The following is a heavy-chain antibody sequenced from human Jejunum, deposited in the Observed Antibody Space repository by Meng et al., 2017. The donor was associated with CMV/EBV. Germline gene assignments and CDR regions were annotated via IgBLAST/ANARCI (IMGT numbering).Heavy chain of an antibody. V-gene: IGHV1-46*01. CDR1: VYIFTDYY. J-gene: IGHJ6*02. D-gene: IGHD4/OR15-4a*01. CDR3: AKEGVLYGMDV. CDR2: INPSGYNT. Sequence: KPTVYIFTDYYKHWVRQAPGQGLEWMALINPSGYNTNYTQKFQGRITVTRDTSTRTVYMELNNLTFEDTAVYYCAKEGVLYGMDVWGQGTTVTVSS.